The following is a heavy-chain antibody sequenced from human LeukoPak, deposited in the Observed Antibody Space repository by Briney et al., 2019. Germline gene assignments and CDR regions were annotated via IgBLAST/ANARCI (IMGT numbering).Heavy chain of an antibody. CDR2: IIPILSIA. V-gene: IGHV1-69*04. D-gene: IGHD3-16*02. Sequence: ASVKVSCKASGGTFSSYAISWVRQAPGQGLEWMGRIIPILSIANYAQKFQGRVTITADKSTSTAYMELSSLRSEDTAVYYCARGEYDYVWGSYRPIDYWGQGTLVTVSS. CDR1: GGTFSSYA. J-gene: IGHJ4*02. CDR3: ARGEYDYVWGSYRPIDY.